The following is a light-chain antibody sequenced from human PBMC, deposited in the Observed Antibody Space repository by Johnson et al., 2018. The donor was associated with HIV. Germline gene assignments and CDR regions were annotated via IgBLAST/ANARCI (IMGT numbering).Light chain of an antibody. CDR1: SSNIGNNR. CDR2: DNN. J-gene: IGLJ1*01. V-gene: IGLV1-51*01. CDR3: GTWDNSLSAYV. Sequence: QSVLTQPPSVSAAPGQKVTISCSGSSSNIGNNRVSWYQQLPGTAPKLIIYDNNKRPSGIPDRFSGSKSGPSATLGITGLQTGDEADYYCGTWDNSLSAYVFGTGTKVTVL.